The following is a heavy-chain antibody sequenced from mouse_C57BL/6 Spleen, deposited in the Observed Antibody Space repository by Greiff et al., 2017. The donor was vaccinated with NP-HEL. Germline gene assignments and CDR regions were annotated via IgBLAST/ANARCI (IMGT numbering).Heavy chain of an antibody. CDR1: GYTFTSYW. Sequence: QLQQPGAELVRPGTSVKLSCKASGYTFTSYWMHWVKQRPGQGLEWIGVIDPSDSYTNYNQKFKGKATLTVDTSSSTAYMQLSSLTSEDSAVYYCARKDAMDYWGQGTSVTVSS. CDR2: IDPSDSYT. V-gene: IGHV1-59*01. J-gene: IGHJ4*01. CDR3: ARKDAMDY.